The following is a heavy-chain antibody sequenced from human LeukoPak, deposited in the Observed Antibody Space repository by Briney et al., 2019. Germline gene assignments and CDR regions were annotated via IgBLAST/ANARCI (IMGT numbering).Heavy chain of an antibody. D-gene: IGHD1-26*01. CDR1: GFTFSSYG. V-gene: IGHV3-23*01. CDR2: ISGSGGRT. Sequence: GGSLRLSCADSGFTFSSYGMSWVRQAPGKGLEWVSAISGSGGRTYFADSVKGRFTISRDNSKNTLYLQMNSLRAEDTAVYYCARDPYSGTYGNTYYYYMDVWGKGTTVTISS. J-gene: IGHJ6*03. CDR3: ARDPYSGTYGNTYYYYMDV.